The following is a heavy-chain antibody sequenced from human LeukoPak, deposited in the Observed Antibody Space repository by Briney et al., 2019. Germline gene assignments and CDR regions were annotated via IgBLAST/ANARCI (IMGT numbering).Heavy chain of an antibody. Sequence: GGSLRLSCSVPGFTFSNYAMHWVRQAPGKGLEWVSLISGGSGNIYYVDSVKGRFTISRDNSKNTLYVQMTGLRAEDTAIYYCAKGSDYYGSVTSKKTDWGQGTLVTVSS. CDR2: ISGGSGNI. CDR3: AKGSDYYGSVTSKKTD. J-gene: IGHJ4*02. V-gene: IGHV3-23*01. CDR1: GFTFSNYA. D-gene: IGHD3-10*01.